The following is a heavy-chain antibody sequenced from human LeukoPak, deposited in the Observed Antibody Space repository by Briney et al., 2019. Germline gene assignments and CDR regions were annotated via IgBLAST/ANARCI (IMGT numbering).Heavy chain of an antibody. J-gene: IGHJ4*02. CDR2: IKQDGSEK. D-gene: IGHD3-10*01. CDR3: ARGVYGYGSGSYDY. CDR1: GFTFSSYW. Sequence: GGSLRLSCAASGFTFSSYWMSWVRQAPGKGLEWVANIKQDGSEKYYVDSVKGRFTISRDNAKDSLYLQMNSLRADDTAVYYWARGVYGYGSGSYDYWGQETLVTVSS. V-gene: IGHV3-7*04.